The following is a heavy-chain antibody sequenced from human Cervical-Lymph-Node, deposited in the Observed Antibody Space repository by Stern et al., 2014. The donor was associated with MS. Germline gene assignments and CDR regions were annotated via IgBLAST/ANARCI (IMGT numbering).Heavy chain of an antibody. CDR2: IDVVGKT. V-gene: IGHV3-66*01. Sequence: EMQLVESGGTLVQPGGSLSLSCAVAGFSVTTAYMTWVRQAPGQGLERGSLIDVVGKTHSSDPPTGRFSISRVTSTHAVSFAMNSLRVEDTAVYYCARELAARRLDSWGQGTLVIVSS. D-gene: IGHD6-6*01. J-gene: IGHJ5*01. CDR1: GFSVTTAY. CDR3: ARELAARRLDS.